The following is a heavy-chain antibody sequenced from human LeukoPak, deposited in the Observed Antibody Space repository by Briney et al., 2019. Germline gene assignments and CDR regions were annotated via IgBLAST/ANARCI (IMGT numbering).Heavy chain of an antibody. CDR3: ARPGYSGRAAYGMDV. CDR1: GYSFTSYW. J-gene: IGHJ6*02. D-gene: IGHD6-13*01. Sequence: GESLKISCKGSGYSFTSYWIAWVRQMPGKGLEWMGIIYPSDSDTRYSPSFQGQVTFSADKSINTAYLQWSSLKASDTAMYYCARPGYSGRAAYGMDVWGQGTTVTVSS. V-gene: IGHV5-51*01. CDR2: IYPSDSDT.